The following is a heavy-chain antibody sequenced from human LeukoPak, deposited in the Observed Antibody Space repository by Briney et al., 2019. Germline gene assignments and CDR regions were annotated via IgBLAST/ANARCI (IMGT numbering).Heavy chain of an antibody. Sequence: SRINNDESSTSYADSVKGRFTISRDNAKNTLYLQMNSLRAEDTAVYYCARVQGHPPNGLDVWGQGTMVTVSS. V-gene: IGHV3-74*01. CDR3: ARVQGHPPNGLDV. J-gene: IGHJ3*01. D-gene: IGHD2-8*01. CDR2: INNDESST.